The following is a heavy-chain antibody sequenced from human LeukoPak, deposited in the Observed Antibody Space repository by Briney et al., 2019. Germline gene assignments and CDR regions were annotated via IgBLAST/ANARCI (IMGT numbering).Heavy chain of an antibody. J-gene: IGHJ4*02. V-gene: IGHV3-48*03. CDR1: GFRFSSYE. CDR2: IGNTGRTI. Sequence: AGGPLRLPCAPSGFRFSSYERNGVRQPPGGGLEWVSYIGNTGRTIYYVDSVKGRFTVSRDNAKNSLYLQMNSLRAEDTAIYYCVRGDRYFFDYWGQGTLVTVSS. CDR3: VRGDRYFFDY. D-gene: IGHD1-14*01.